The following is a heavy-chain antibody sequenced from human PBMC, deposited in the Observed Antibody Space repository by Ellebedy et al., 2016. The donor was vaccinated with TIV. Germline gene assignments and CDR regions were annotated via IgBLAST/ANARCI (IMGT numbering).Heavy chain of an antibody. CDR2: IYHSGST. D-gene: IGHD2-2*01. CDR1: GGSISSSNW. J-gene: IGHJ4*02. Sequence: SETLSLTCAVSGGSISSSNWWSWVRQPPGKGLEWIGEIYHSGSTNYNPSLKSRVTISVDTSKNQFSLKLSSVTAADTAVYYCAREEDIVVVPAAMPMGRFDYWGQGTLVTVSS. CDR3: AREEDIVVVPAAMPMGRFDY. V-gene: IGHV4-4*02.